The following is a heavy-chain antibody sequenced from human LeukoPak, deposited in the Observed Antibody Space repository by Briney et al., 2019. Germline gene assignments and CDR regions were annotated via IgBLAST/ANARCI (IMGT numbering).Heavy chain of an antibody. J-gene: IGHJ4*02. V-gene: IGHV1-2*04. D-gene: IGHD4-17*01. Sequence: ASVKVSCKASGYTFAGYYMHWVRQAPGQGLEWMGWINPNSGGTNYAQKFQGWVTMTRDTSISTAYMELSRLRSDDTAVYYCARDYGDYKFDYWGQGTLVTVSS. CDR3: ARDYGDYKFDY. CDR2: INPNSGGT. CDR1: GYTFAGYY.